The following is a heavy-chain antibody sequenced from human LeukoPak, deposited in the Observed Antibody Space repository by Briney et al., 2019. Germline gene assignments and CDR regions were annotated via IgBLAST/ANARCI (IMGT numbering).Heavy chain of an antibody. CDR1: GYTFTGYY. CDR3: ARDYDILTGYYVFDY. CDR2: INPNSGGT. J-gene: IGHJ4*02. Sequence: ASVKVSCKAFGYTFTGYYMHWVRQAPGQGLEWMGWINPNSGGTNYAQKFQGRVTMTRDTSISTAYMELSRLRSDDTAVYYCARDYDILTGYYVFDYWGQGTLVTVSS. D-gene: IGHD3-9*01. V-gene: IGHV1-2*02.